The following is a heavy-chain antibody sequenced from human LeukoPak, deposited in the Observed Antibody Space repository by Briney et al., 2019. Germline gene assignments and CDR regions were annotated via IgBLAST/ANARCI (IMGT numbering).Heavy chain of an antibody. CDR1: GGSISTYY. D-gene: IGHD6-6*01. V-gene: IGHV4-59*01. CDR3: ARGGAARLHFQN. J-gene: IGHJ1*01. CDR2: IYHSGST. Sequence: PETLSLTCTVSGGSISTYYWNWIRQPPGKGLEWIGYIYHSGSTNYNPSLQSRVTISVDTSKNQFSLNLNSVTAADTAVYYCARGGAARLHFQNWGQGTLVTVSS.